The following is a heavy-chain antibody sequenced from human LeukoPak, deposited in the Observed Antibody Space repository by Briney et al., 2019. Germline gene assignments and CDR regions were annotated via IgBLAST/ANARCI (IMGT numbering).Heavy chain of an antibody. Sequence: PSETLSLTCAVYGGSFSGYYWSWIRQPPGKGLEWIGEINHSGSTNYNPSLKSRVTISVDTSKNQFSLKLSSVTAADTAVYYCAWGGRAAAGHGGYYYYYMDVWGKGTTVTVSS. V-gene: IGHV4-34*01. CDR1: GGSFSGYY. D-gene: IGHD6-13*01. J-gene: IGHJ6*03. CDR3: AWGGRAAAGHGGYYYYYMDV. CDR2: INHSGST.